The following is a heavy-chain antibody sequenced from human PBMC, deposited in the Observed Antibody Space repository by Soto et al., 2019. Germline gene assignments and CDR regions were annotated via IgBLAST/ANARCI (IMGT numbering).Heavy chain of an antibody. CDR1: GDTVSSNSAA. CDR3: VRERWLQSVPANFDY. D-gene: IGHD5-12*01. J-gene: IGHJ4*02. CDR2: TYYRFKWYN. Sequence: PSQTLSLTCAISGDTVSSNSAAWNWIRPSPSRGLEWLGRTYYRFKWYNDYAVSVKSRITINADTSKNQFSLQMNSVTPEDRAVYYCVRERWLQSVPANFDYWGQGTLVTVSS. V-gene: IGHV6-1*01.